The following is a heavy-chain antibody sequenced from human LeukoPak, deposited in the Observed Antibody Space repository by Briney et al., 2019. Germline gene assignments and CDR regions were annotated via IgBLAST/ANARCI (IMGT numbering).Heavy chain of an antibody. D-gene: IGHD6-6*01. Sequence: SVKVSCKASGYTFTGYYMHWVRQAPGQGLEWMGRIIPILGIANYAQKFQGRVTITADKSTSTAYMELSSLRSEDTAVYYCARGISSSSFDYWGQGTLVTVSS. J-gene: IGHJ4*02. V-gene: IGHV1-69*04. CDR2: IIPILGIA. CDR3: ARGISSSSFDY. CDR1: GYTFTGYY.